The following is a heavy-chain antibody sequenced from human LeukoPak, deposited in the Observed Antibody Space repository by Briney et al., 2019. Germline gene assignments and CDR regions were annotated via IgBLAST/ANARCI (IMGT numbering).Heavy chain of an antibody. CDR1: GFSLTTSGVA. CDR3: VRNPEYGSGSSTWFDP. Sequence: SGPTLVNPTQTLTLTRSFSGFSLTTSGVAVGWIRQPPGKALEWLAVIYWDDDKRYSPFLKSRLTISKDASNNQVVLSMTNMEPVDTATYYCVRNPEYGSGSSTWFDPWGPGTLVTVSS. CDR2: IYWDDDK. J-gene: IGHJ5*02. V-gene: IGHV2-5*02. D-gene: IGHD3-10*01.